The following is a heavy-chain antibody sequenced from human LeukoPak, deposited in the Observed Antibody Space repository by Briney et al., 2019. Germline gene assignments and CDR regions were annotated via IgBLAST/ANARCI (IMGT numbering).Heavy chain of an antibody. J-gene: IGHJ6*04. CDR2: IKRDGSEK. Sequence: GTLRLSCAASGFTFSSYGMSWVRQAPGKGLEWVANIKRDGSEKYYVDSVTGRFTISRDNAKNSLYLQMNSLRAEDTAVYYCAELGITMIGGVWGKGTTVTISS. D-gene: IGHD3-10*02. V-gene: IGHV3-7*01. CDR1: GFTFSSYG. CDR3: AELGITMIGGV.